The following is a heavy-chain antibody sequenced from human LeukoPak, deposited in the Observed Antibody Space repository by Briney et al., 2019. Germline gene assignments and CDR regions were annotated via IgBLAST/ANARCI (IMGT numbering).Heavy chain of an antibody. Sequence: GGSQRLSCAASGFIFSSNWMHWVRQAPGKGLVWVSRINEDGSTTNHADSVKGRFTISRDNAKNTLYMQMNSLRAEDTAVYYCVRDLGGRSGHWGQGTLVTVSS. CDR3: VRDLGGRSGH. V-gene: IGHV3-74*01. D-gene: IGHD1-26*01. CDR1: GFIFSSNW. CDR2: INEDGSTT. J-gene: IGHJ4*02.